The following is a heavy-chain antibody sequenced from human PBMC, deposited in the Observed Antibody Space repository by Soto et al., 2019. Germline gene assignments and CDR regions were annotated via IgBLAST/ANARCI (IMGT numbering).Heavy chain of an antibody. J-gene: IGHJ6*02. Sequence: SVKVSCKALGYTSSSYGINWVRQAPGQGLEWMGWISVFSGDTKYAQKFQGRVAITKDPGTSTAHMELRSLRSDDAAVYFCATKDDHKDDQPYYCGMDVWGQGXTVTVYS. CDR3: ATKDDHKDDQPYYCGMDV. D-gene: IGHD3-16*01. CDR2: ISVFSGDT. CDR1: GYTSSSYG. V-gene: IGHV1-18*04.